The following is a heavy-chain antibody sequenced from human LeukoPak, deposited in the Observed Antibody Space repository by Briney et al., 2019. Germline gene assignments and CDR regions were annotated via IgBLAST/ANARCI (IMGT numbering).Heavy chain of an antibody. D-gene: IGHD6-19*01. V-gene: IGHV3-11*06. Sequence: GRFTISRDNAKNSLYLQMNSLRAEDTAVYYCARDPLFFSSGWSGDYWGQGTLVTVSS. J-gene: IGHJ4*02. CDR3: ARDPLFFSSGWSGDY.